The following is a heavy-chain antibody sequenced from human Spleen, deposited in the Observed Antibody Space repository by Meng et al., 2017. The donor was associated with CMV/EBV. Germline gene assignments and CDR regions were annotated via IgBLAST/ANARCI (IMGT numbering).Heavy chain of an antibody. J-gene: IGHJ5*02. CDR2: INHSGST. D-gene: IGHD6-6*01. CDR1: GGSVSGYY. V-gene: IGHV4-34*01. Sequence: QSQNGGRGLCNLPEPLSLPFAVYGGSVSGYYWSWIRQPPGKGLEWIGEINHSGSTNYNPSLKSRVTISVDTSKNQFSLKLSSVTAADTAVYYCARGGIAARPGGNWFDPWGQGTLVTVSS. CDR3: ARGGIAARPGGNWFDP.